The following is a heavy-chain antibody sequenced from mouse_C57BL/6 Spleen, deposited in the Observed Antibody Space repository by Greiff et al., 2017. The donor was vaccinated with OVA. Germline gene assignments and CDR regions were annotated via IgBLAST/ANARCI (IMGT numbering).Heavy chain of an antibody. V-gene: IGHV2-2*01. D-gene: IGHD1-1*01. CDR3: DRNSPLYYGRDWYFDV. J-gene: IGHJ1*03. Sequence: QVQLQQSGPGLVKPSQCLSITCTVSGFSLTSYGVHWVRQSPGKGLEWLGVIWSGGSTAYNAAFISRMSISKDNSKNQVFFKMNRLQADDTDIYYGDRNSPLYYGRDWYFDVWGTGTTVTVSS. CDR1: GFSLTSYG. CDR2: IWSGGST.